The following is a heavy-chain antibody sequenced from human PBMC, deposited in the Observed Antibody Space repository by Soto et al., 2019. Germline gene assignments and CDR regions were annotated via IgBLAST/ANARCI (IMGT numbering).Heavy chain of an antibody. CDR2: ISGSGGST. CDR1: GFTFSSYA. Sequence: EVQLLESGGGLVQPGGSLRLSCAASGFTFSSYAMSWVRQAPGKGLEWVSAISGSGGSTYYADSVKGRFTISRDNSKNTLDLQMNSLRAEDTAVYYCAIYGDYDDAFDIWGQGTMVTVSS. V-gene: IGHV3-23*01. D-gene: IGHD4-17*01. J-gene: IGHJ3*02. CDR3: AIYGDYDDAFDI.